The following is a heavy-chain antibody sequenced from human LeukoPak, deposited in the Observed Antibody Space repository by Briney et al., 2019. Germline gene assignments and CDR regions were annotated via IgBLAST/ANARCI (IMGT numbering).Heavy chain of an antibody. Sequence: ASVKVSCKASGYTFTSYDINWVRQATGQGLEWMGWMNPNSGNTGYAQKFQGRVTMTRNTSISTAYMELSSLRSEDTAVYYCARGPYDFWSGYSSYYYYGMDVWGQGTTVTVSS. CDR1: GYTFTSYD. V-gene: IGHV1-8*01. D-gene: IGHD3-3*01. CDR2: MNPNSGNT. CDR3: ARGPYDFWSGYSSYYYYGMDV. J-gene: IGHJ6*02.